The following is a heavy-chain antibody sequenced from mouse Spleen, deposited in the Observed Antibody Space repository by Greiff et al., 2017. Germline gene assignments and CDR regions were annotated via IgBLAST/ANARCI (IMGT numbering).Heavy chain of an antibody. J-gene: IGHJ2*01. Sequence: EVKLEESGGGLVKPGGSLKLSCAASGFTFSSYAMSWVRQIPEKRLEWVATISSGGSYTYYPDSVKGRFTISRDNAKNTLYLQMSSLRSEDTAMYYCARRTGYYFDYWGQGTTLTVSS. D-gene: IGHD4-1*01. CDR3: ARRTGYYFDY. V-gene: IGHV5-9-3*01. CDR2: ISSGGSYT. CDR1: GFTFSSYA.